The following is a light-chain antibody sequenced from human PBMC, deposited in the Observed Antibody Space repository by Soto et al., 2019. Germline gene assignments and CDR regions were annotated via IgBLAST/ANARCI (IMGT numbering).Light chain of an antibody. CDR1: KNDIGVYDF. V-gene: IGLV2-8*01. J-gene: IGLJ1*01. CDR3: KSYAGSNTYV. Sequence: QSALTQPPSASGSPGQSVTISCTGTKNDIGVYDFVSWYQHHPGKAPRLIIYEVVQRPSGVPDRFSGSKSGHTASLTVSGLQAGDEADYFCKSYAGSNTYVFGRGTKLTVL. CDR2: EVV.